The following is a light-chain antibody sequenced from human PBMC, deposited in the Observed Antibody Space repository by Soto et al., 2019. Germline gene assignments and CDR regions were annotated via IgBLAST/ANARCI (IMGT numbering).Light chain of an antibody. Sequence: EIVLTQSPGTLSLSPGERSTLSFMSSQRVTSTYLAWYQQKPGQSPRLLIYGASSRATGIPDRFSGSGSGTDFTLTISRLEPEDFAVYYCQQYGSSSWTYGQGTKVDIK. CDR2: GAS. CDR1: QRVTSTY. J-gene: IGKJ1*01. V-gene: IGKV3-20*01. CDR3: QQYGSSSWT.